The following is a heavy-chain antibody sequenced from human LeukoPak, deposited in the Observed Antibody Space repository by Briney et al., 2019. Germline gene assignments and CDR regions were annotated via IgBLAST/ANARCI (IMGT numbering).Heavy chain of an antibody. CDR1: GGSISSGSYY. D-gene: IGHD3-10*01. J-gene: IGHJ4*02. V-gene: IGHV4-39*01. Sequence: SQTLSLTCTVSGGSISSGSYYWSWIRQPPGKGLEWIGSIYYSGSTYYNPSLKSRVTISVDTSKNQFSLKLSSVTAADTAVYYCARSLWFGEFYFDYWGQGTLVTVSS. CDR3: ARSLWFGEFYFDY. CDR2: IYYSGST.